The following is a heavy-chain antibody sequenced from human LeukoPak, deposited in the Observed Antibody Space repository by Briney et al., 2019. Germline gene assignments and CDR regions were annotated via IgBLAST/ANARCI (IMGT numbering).Heavy chain of an antibody. CDR2: ISWNSGSI. Sequence: SLRLSCAASGFTFDDYAMHWVRQAPGKGLEWVSGISWNSGSIGYADSVKGRFTISRDNAKNSLYLQMNSLRVEDTALYYCAKGSREAAGTLDYWGQGTLVTVSS. V-gene: IGHV3-9*01. CDR1: GFTFDDYA. D-gene: IGHD6-13*01. CDR3: AKGSREAAGTLDY. J-gene: IGHJ4*02.